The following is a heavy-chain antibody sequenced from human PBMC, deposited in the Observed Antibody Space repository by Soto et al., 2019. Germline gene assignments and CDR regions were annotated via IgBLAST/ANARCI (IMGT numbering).Heavy chain of an antibody. CDR2: ISHSGTS. CDR1: GGSISRSHW. V-gene: IGHV4-4*02. Sequence: QVQLQESGPGLVKPSGTLSLTCAVSGGSISRSHWWTLVRQSPGKGLEYIGEISHSGTSNSNPSLKSRVTLSVDKSKNHFSLTLTSVTAADTAVYYCARVVLTITRGAFDAWGQGTLVIVSS. D-gene: IGHD3-9*01. CDR3: ARVVLTITRGAFDA. J-gene: IGHJ3*01.